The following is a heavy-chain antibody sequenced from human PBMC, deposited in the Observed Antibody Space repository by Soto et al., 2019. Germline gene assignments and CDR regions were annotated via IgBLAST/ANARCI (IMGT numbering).Heavy chain of an antibody. D-gene: IGHD4-17*01. CDR3: ARGLIEADYGDYVYAFDI. Sequence: GGSLRLSCAASGFTFSNYGMHWVRQAPGKGLEWVAVIWSDGSNKYYADSVKGRFTISRDNSKNTLYLQMNSLRAEDTAVYYCARGLIEADYGDYVYAFDIWGQGTMVTVSS. CDR2: IWSDGSNK. J-gene: IGHJ3*02. V-gene: IGHV3-33*01. CDR1: GFTFSNYG.